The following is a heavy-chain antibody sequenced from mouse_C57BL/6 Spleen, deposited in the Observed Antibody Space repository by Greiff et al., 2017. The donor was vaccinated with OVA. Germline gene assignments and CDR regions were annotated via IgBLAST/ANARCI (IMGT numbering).Heavy chain of an antibody. Sequence: QVQLQQPGAELVKPGASVKMSCKASGYTFTSYWITWVKQRPGQGLEWIGDIYPGSGSTNYNEKFKSKATLTVDTSSSTAYMQLSSLTSEDSAVYYCARPDYSNVGYAMDYWGQGTSGTVSS. CDR3: ARPDYSNVGYAMDY. CDR1: GYTFTSYW. J-gene: IGHJ4*01. V-gene: IGHV1-55*01. CDR2: IYPGSGST. D-gene: IGHD2-5*01.